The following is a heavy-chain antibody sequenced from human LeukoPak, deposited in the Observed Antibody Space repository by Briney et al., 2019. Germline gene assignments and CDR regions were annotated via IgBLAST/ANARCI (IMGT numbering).Heavy chain of an antibody. Sequence: GGSLRLSCAASGFTFSSYAMSWVRQAPGMGLEWVSAISGSGGSTYYADSVKGRFTISRDNSKNTLYLQMNSLRAEDTAVHYFAKNGEYQLLYHYYFDYWGQGTLVTVSS. CDR1: GFTFSSYA. J-gene: IGHJ4*02. CDR3: AKNGEYQLLYHYYFDY. CDR2: ISGSGGST. D-gene: IGHD2-2*02. V-gene: IGHV3-23*01.